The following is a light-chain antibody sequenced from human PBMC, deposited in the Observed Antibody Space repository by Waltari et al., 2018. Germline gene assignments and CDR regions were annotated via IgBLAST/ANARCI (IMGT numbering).Light chain of an antibody. CDR1: TSNIGRNP. V-gene: IGLV1-44*01. Sequence: QSVLTQPPSASGTPGQRVTISCSGSTSNIGRNPVNWFQQLPGTAPKLLISTNNQRPSGVPDRFSGSKSDSSASLAVSGLQSEDEADYYCAAWDDSLNGVVFGGGTKLTVL. CDR2: TNN. J-gene: IGLJ2*01. CDR3: AAWDDSLNGVV.